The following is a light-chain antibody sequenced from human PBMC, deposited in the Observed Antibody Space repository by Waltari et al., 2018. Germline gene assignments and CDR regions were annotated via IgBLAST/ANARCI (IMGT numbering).Light chain of an antibody. Sequence: EIVLTQSPSSLSSSPGERVTLSCRASQSGSRALAWYQQKPGQAPRLLIFGASNRATGIPDRFSGSGSETDFSLTISRLEPEDFAVYYCQHYVRLPATFGRGTKVEIK. CDR2: GAS. CDR3: QHYVRLPAT. J-gene: IGKJ1*01. V-gene: IGKV3-20*01. CDR1: QSGSRA.